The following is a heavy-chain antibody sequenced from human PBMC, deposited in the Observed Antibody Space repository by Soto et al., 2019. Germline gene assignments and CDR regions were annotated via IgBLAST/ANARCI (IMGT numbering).Heavy chain of an antibody. Sequence: SETLSLTCAGCGGSFSGYYCSWIRQPPWKGLEWIGEINHSGSTNYNPSLKSRVTISVDTSKNQFSLKLSSVTEADTAVYYGARIEWFRGVMIFLEPRTPYNWFDPCGQRTLLAVSS. CDR1: GGSFSGYY. D-gene: IGHD3-16*01. CDR3: ARIEWFRGVMIFLEPRTPYNWFDP. V-gene: IGHV4-34*01. J-gene: IGHJ5*02. CDR2: INHSGST.